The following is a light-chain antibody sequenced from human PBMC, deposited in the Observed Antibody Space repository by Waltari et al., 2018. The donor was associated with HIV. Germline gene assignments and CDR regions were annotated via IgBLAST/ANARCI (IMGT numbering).Light chain of an antibody. CDR3: QKYFSLPAT. J-gene: IGKJ1*01. CDR1: RSLLHCSKNKND. CDR2: WAS. Sequence: DIVMTQSPDSLAVSPGGRATINCRSSRSLLHCSKNKNDLDWYQQKPGQPPKLIIYWASTRQSGVPERFSGSGSGTDFTLTCSSLQAEDAAVYYCQKYFSLPATFGQGTKVEIK. V-gene: IGKV4-1*01.